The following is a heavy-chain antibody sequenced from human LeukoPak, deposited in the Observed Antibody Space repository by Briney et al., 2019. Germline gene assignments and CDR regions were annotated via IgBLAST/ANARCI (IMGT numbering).Heavy chain of an antibody. CDR1: GFTFGDYA. J-gene: IGHJ4*02. CDR3: TRDYYYDSSGYYYEDYYFDY. V-gene: IGHV3-49*03. CDR2: IRSKAYGGTT. Sequence: PGGSLRLSCTASGFTFGDYAMSWFRQAPGKGLGWVGFIRSKAYGGTTEYAASVKGRFTISRDDSKSIAYLQMNSLKTEDTAVYYCTRDYYYDSSGYYYEDYYFDYWGQGTLVTVSS. D-gene: IGHD3-22*01.